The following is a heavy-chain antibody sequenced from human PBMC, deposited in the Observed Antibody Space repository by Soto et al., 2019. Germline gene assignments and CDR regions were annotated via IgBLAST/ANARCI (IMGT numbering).Heavy chain of an antibody. CDR2: VTGDDGK. D-gene: IGHD7-27*01. Sequence: EVQLLESGGGLVQPGGSLRLSCAASGFSFENYAMSWVRQAPGKGLEWVSGVTGDDGKYYADSVKGRFTISRDNSKNTLSLQMSSLRAEDTAVYYCVKGGWGSYFDYWGQGTLVPVSS. CDR1: GFSFENYA. V-gene: IGHV3-23*01. CDR3: VKGGWGSYFDY. J-gene: IGHJ4*02.